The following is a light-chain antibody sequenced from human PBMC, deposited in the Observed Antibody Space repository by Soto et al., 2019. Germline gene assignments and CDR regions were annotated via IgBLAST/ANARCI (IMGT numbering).Light chain of an antibody. Sequence: SYELTQPPSVSVAPGQTARITCGGNNIGSKSVHWYQQKPGRAPVLVVYDDSDRPSGIPERFSGSNSGNTATLTISRVEAGDEADYYCQVWDSSSDHPIIVFGTGTKVTVL. V-gene: IGLV3-21*02. CDR3: QVWDSSSDHPIIV. CDR2: DDS. J-gene: IGLJ1*01. CDR1: NIGSKS.